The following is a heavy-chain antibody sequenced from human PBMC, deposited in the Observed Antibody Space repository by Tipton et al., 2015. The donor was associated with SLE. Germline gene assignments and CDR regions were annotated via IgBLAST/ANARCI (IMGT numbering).Heavy chain of an antibody. J-gene: IGHJ3*02. CDR2: VYSSGTT. V-gene: IGHV4-61*02. D-gene: IGHD6-13*01. CDR1: GASISSGSYY. CDR3: ARDGGSSWSLDAFDT. Sequence: TLSLTCTVSGASISSGSYYWNWIRQPAGKGLEWIGRVYSSGTTNYHSSLKSRVTISVDTSKNQFSLKLSSVTAADTAVYYCARDGGSSWSLDAFDTWGQGTMVTVSS.